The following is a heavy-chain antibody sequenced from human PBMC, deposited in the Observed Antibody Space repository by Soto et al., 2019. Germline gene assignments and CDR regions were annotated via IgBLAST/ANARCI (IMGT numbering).Heavy chain of an antibody. J-gene: IGHJ4*02. CDR3: AKVGKGWDYFDY. CDR1: GFTFSNYG. CDR2: ISYDGSKK. D-gene: IGHD6-13*01. Sequence: PGGSLRLPCAASGFTFSNYGMHWVRQAPGKGLEWVAVISYDGSKKYYADSVKGRFTTSRDNSKNTLYLQMNSLRPEDTTVYYCAKVGKGWDYFDYWGQGTLVTVSS. V-gene: IGHV3-30*18.